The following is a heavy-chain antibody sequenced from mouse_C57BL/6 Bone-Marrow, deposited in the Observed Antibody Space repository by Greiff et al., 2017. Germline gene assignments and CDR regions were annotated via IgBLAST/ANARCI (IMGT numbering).Heavy chain of an antibody. Sequence: QVQLQQSGPELVKPGASVKISCKASGYSFTSYYIHWVKQRPGQGLEWIGWIYPGSGTTKYNEKFKGKATLTADTSSSTAYMQLSSLTSEDSAVYYCAKNGNYDYFDYWGQGTTLTVSS. D-gene: IGHD2-1*01. CDR1: GYSFTSYY. V-gene: IGHV1-66*01. CDR2: IYPGSGTT. CDR3: AKNGNYDYFDY. J-gene: IGHJ2*01.